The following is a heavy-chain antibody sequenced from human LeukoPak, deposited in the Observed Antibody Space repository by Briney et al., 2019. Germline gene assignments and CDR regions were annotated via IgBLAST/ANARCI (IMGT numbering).Heavy chain of an antibody. V-gene: IGHV3-30*02. Sequence: SGGSLRLSCAASGITFSRSGMHWVRQAPGKGLEWVSFIRTDASNKFYADSFKGRFTISRDNSKNTLYLQMNSLRAEDTAVYYCAKDGPIVVVPAAMERVDYWGQGTLVTVSS. CDR1: GITFSRSG. J-gene: IGHJ4*02. CDR2: IRTDASNK. CDR3: AKDGPIVVVPAAMERVDY. D-gene: IGHD2-2*01.